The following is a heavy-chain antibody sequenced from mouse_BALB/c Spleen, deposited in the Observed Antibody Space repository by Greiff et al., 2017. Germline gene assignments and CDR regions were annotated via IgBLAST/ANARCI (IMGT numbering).Heavy chain of an antibody. CDR3: ERSDGYSPWCAY. J-gene: IGHJ3*01. CDR2: INSNGGST. Sequence: EVKLVESGGGLVQPGGSLKLSCAASGFTFSSYGMSWVRQTPDKRLELVATINSNGGSTYYPDSVKGRFTISRDNAKNTLYLQMSSLKSEDTAMYYGERSDGYSPWCAYWGQGTLVTVSA. V-gene: IGHV5-6-3*01. CDR1: GFTFSSYG. D-gene: IGHD2-3*01.